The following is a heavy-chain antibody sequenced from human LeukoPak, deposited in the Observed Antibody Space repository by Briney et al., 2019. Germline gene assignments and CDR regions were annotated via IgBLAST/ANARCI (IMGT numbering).Heavy chain of an antibody. Sequence: PGGSLRLSCAASGFTFSSYAMSWVRQAPGKGLEWVSAISGSGGSTYYADSVKGRFTISRDNSKNTLYLQMNSLRAEDTAVYYCAKVTTMIVVEPYYFDYWGQGTLVTVSS. CDR2: ISGSGGST. J-gene: IGHJ4*02. CDR1: GFTFSSYA. CDR3: AKVTTMIVVEPYYFDY. D-gene: IGHD3-22*01. V-gene: IGHV3-23*01.